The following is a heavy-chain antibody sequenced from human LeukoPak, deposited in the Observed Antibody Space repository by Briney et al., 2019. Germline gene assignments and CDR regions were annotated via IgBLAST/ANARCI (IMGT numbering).Heavy chain of an antibody. CDR2: FSGSGGST. CDR3: AKVDSGWYFNS. D-gene: IGHD6-19*01. CDR1: GFTFSIYG. J-gene: IGHJ4*02. Sequence: GGSLRLSCAASGFTFSIYGMSWVRQAPGKGLEWVSGFSGSGGSTNYADSVKGRFTISRDNSKNTLYLQMNSLRDEDTAVYYCAKVDSGWYFNSWGQGTLVTVSS. V-gene: IGHV3-23*01.